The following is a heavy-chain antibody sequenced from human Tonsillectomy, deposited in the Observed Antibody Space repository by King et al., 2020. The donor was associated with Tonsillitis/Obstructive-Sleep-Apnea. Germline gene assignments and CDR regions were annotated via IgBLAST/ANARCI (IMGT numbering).Heavy chain of an antibody. V-gene: IGHV4-34*01. D-gene: IGHD2-2*01. CDR2: INHSGST. J-gene: IGHJ5*02. CDR1: GGSFSGYY. Sequence: QVQLQQWGARLLKPSETLSLTCAVYGGSFSGYYWSWIRQPPGKGLEWIGEINHSGSTNYNSSLKSRATILADTSKNQFSLKLSSVTAADTAVYYCARGGDIVVDPLTNWFDPWGQGTLVTVSS. CDR3: ARGGDIVVDPLTNWFDP.